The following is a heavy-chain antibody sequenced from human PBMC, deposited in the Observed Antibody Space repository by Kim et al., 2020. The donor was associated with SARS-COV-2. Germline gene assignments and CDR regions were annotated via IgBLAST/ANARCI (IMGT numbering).Heavy chain of an antibody. D-gene: IGHD2-2*02. V-gene: IGHV1-3*01. CDR2: INAGNGNT. CDR1: GYTFTSYA. J-gene: IGHJ4*02. Sequence: ASVKVSCKASGYTFTSYAMHWVRQAPGQRLEWMGWINAGNGNTKYSQKFQGRVTITRDTSASTAYMELSSLRSEDTAVYYCARVRTCGSTSCYTPFDYWGQGTLVTVSS. CDR3: ARVRTCGSTSCYTPFDY.